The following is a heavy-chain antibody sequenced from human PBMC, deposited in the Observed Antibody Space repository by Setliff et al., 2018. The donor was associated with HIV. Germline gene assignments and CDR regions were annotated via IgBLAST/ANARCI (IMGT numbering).Heavy chain of an antibody. D-gene: IGHD3-3*01. CDR2: IYPYDSDT. CDR3: ARHAGPRNFWSGYSSGMDV. Sequence: PGESLKISCKGSGYSFTTYWIGWVRQMPGKGLEWMGIIYPYDSDTRYSPSFQGQVTISADKSISTAYLQWSSLKASDTAMYYCARHAGPRNFWSGYSSGMDVWGKGTPVTVSS. V-gene: IGHV5-51*01. CDR1: GYSFTTYW. J-gene: IGHJ6*03.